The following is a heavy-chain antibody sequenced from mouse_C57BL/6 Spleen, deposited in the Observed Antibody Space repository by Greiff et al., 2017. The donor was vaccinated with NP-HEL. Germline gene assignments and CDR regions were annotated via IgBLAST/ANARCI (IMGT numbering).Heavy chain of an antibody. J-gene: IGHJ4*01. V-gene: IGHV5-4*03. Sequence: EVKLVESGGGLVKPGGSLKLSCAASGFTFSSYAMSWVRQTPEKRLEWVATISDGGSYTYYPDNVKGRFTISGDNAKNNLYLQMSHLKSEDADKYYGTRGGLIRGYYAMDYWGQGTSVTVSS. CDR2: ISDGGSYT. CDR1: GFTFSSYA. D-gene: IGHD1-1*01. CDR3: TRGGLIRGYYAMDY.